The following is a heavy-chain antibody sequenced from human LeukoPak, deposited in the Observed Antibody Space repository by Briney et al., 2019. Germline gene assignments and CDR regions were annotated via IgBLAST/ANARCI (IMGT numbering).Heavy chain of an antibody. CDR3: AILIAVAGGFGFDY. CDR1: GFTFSSYA. J-gene: IGHJ4*02. D-gene: IGHD6-19*01. CDR2: ISGSGGST. Sequence: GGSLRLSCAASGFTFSSYAMSWVRQAPGKGLEWVSAISGSGGSTYYADSVKGRFTISRDNSKNTLYLQMNSLRAEDTAVYYCAILIAVAGGFGFDYWGQGTLVTVSS. V-gene: IGHV3-23*01.